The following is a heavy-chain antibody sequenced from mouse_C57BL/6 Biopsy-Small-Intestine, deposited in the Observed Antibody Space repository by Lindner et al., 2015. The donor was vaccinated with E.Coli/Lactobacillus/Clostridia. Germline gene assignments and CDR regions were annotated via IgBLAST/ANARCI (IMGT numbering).Heavy chain of an antibody. V-gene: IGHV14-4*01. J-gene: IGHJ3*01. CDR1: GFNIKDDY. CDR3: TTGGTAY. CDR2: IDPENGDT. Sequence: VQLQESGAELVRPGASVKLSCTASGFNIKDDYMHWVKQRPEQGLEWIGWIDPENGDTEYASKFQGKATITADTSSHTAYLQLSSLTSEDTAVYYCTTGGTAYWGQGTLVTVSA. D-gene: IGHD1-1*02.